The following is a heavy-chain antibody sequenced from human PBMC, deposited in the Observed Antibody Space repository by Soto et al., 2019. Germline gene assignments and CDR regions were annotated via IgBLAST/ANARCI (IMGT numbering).Heavy chain of an antibody. J-gene: IGHJ3*02. CDR1: GGFVTSGSYY. CDR2: MSHSGGT. D-gene: IGHD1-1*01. Sequence: QVQLQQWGAGLLKPSETLSLTCAVYGGFVTSGSYYWSWIRQPPGKGLEWIGEMSHSGGTHFNPSLKSRVTISVDTSKNQFTLKMSSVTAADTALYYCARVERGTATTVVDAFDIWGPGKMVNVSS. CDR3: ARVERGTATTVVDAFDI. V-gene: IGHV4-34*01.